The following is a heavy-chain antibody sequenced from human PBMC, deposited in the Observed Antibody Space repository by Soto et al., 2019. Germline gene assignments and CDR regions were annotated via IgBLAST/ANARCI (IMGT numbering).Heavy chain of an antibody. CDR3: ARGPWNDVLQY. V-gene: IGHV4-30-2*01. J-gene: IGHJ1*01. D-gene: IGHD1-1*01. Sequence: SETLSLTCAVSGGSISSGGYSWTWIRQPPGKGLEWIGYVHHTGSTTYNPSLKTRVNISVDRPNNQFFLTLTSATADDSAVYYSARGPWNDVLQYWGLGILVTVSS. CDR2: VHHTGST. CDR1: GGSISSGGYS.